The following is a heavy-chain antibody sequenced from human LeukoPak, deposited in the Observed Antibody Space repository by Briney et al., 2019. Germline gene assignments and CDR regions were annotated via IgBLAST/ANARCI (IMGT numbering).Heavy chain of an antibody. D-gene: IGHD3-22*01. Sequence: GRSLRLSCAASGFTFSDYYMSWIRQAPGKGLEWVSYISSSGSTIYYADSVKGRFTISRDNAKNSLYLQMNSLRAEDTAVYYCARGVDYYDSSGTFDIWGQGTMVTVSS. J-gene: IGHJ3*02. CDR3: ARGVDYYDSSGTFDI. V-gene: IGHV3-11*04. CDR1: GFTFSDYY. CDR2: ISSSGSTI.